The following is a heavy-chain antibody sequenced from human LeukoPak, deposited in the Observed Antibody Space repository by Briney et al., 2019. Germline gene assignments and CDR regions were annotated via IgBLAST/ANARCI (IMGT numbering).Heavy chain of an antibody. Sequence: SETLSLTCTVSGGSIINNYWSWIRQPPEKGLEWIGYVYYDGSTNYNPSLKSRVTMSVDTSKNQLSLKSTSVTAADTAMYYCARHPPATGRFDYWGQGTLVTVSS. J-gene: IGHJ4*02. CDR2: VYYDGST. D-gene: IGHD1-14*01. V-gene: IGHV4-59*01. CDR1: GGSIINNY. CDR3: ARHPPATGRFDY.